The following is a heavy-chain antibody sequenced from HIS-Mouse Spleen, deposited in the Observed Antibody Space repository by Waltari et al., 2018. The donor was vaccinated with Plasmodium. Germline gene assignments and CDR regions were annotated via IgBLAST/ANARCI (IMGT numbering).Heavy chain of an antibody. V-gene: IGHV4-59*01. J-gene: IGHJ3*02. CDR2: IYYSGST. CDR3: ARDGYSSSWYPFDI. D-gene: IGHD6-13*01. Sequence: QVQLPASGPGLVKPSETLSLTCTVSGGSISSYYCSWIRPPPGKGLEWIGYIYYSGSTNYNPSLKSRVTISVDTSKNQFSLKLSSVTAADTAVYYCARDGYSSSWYPFDIWGQGTMVTVSS. CDR1: GGSISSYY.